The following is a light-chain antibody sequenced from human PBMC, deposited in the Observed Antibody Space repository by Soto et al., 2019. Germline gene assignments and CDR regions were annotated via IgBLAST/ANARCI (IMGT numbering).Light chain of an antibody. V-gene: IGKV2-28*01. Sequence: DIVMTQSPLSLRVTPGEPASISFRSSQSLLHSNGKKYMDWYLQKPGQSPQLLIYLGSNRASGVPDRFSGSGSGTDFTLKISRVEAEDVGVYYCVQVLQTPITFGQGTRLEIK. J-gene: IGKJ5*01. CDR1: QSLLHSNGKKY. CDR3: VQVLQTPIT. CDR2: LGS.